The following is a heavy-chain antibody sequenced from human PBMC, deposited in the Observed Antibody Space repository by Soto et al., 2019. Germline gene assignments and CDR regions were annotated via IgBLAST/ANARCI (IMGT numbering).Heavy chain of an antibody. J-gene: IGHJ6*02. CDR2: ISYDGSNK. D-gene: IGHD3-3*01. CDR1: GFTFSSYA. V-gene: IGHV3-30-3*01. CDR3: ARDPTDYDFWSGSGSYYYYGMDV. Sequence: GGSLRLSCAASGFTFSSYAMHWVRQAPGKGLEWVAVISYDGSNKYYADSVKGRFTISRDNSKNTLYLQMNSLRAEDTAVYYCARDPTDYDFWSGSGSYYYYGMDVWGQGTTVTSP.